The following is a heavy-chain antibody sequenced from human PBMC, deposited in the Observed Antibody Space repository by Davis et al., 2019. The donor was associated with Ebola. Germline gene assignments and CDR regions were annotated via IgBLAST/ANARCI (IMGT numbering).Heavy chain of an antibody. J-gene: IGHJ5*02. CDR1: GFTFRSYW. D-gene: IGHD6-19*01. CDR2: IKQDGSEK. V-gene: IGHV3-7*01. CDR3: AREAGSGWANWFDP. Sequence: GESLKISCAASGFTFRSYWMSWVRQAPGKGLEWVANIKQDGSEKYYVDSVKGRFTISRDNAKNSLYLQMNSLRAEDTAVYYCAREAGSGWANWFDPWGQGTLVTVSS.